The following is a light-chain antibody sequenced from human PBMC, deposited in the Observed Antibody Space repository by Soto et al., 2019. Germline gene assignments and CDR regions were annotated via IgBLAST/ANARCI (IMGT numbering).Light chain of an antibody. Sequence: EIVMTQSPATLSVSPGERATLSCRASQSVSSNLARYQQKPGQAPRLLIYGASTRATGIPARFSGSGSGTEFTLTISSLQSEDFALYYCQQYNNWLRTFGQGTKVDIK. CDR2: GAS. CDR1: QSVSSN. CDR3: QQYNNWLRT. V-gene: IGKV3-15*01. J-gene: IGKJ1*01.